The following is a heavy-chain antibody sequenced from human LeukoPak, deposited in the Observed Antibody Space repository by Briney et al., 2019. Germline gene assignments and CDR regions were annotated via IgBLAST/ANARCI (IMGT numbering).Heavy chain of an antibody. CDR1: GGSISSGSYY. CDR2: IYTSGST. D-gene: IGHD3-9*01. V-gene: IGHV4-61*02. CDR3: ARESIFNWFDP. Sequence: SQTLSLTCTVSGGSISSGSYYWSWIRQPAGKGLEWIGRIYTSGSTNYNPPLKSRVTISVDTSKNQFSLKLSSVTAADTAVYYCARESIFNWFDPWGQGTLVTVSS. J-gene: IGHJ5*02.